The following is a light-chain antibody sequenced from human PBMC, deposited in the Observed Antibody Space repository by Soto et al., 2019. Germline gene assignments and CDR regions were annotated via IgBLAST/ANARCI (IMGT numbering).Light chain of an antibody. V-gene: IGLV2-14*03. J-gene: IGLJ2*01. Sequence: QSALTQPASVSGSPGQSITISCTGTSSDVGNYNYVSWYKQHSGKAPKLVIYDVSYRPSGVSNRFSGFKSGNTASLTISGLQAEDEGDYYCSSYTSSSTVLFGGGTKLTVL. CDR2: DVS. CDR1: SSDVGNYNY. CDR3: SSYTSSSTVL.